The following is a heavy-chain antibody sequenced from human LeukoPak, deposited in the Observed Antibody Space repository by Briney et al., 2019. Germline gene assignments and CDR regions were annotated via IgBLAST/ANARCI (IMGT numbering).Heavy chain of an antibody. CDR3: ARDRNPQWLVGDDAFDI. V-gene: IGHV4-30-2*01. CDR2: IYHSGST. CDR1: GGSISSGGYY. Sequence: PSQTLSLTCTVSGGSISSGGYYWSWIRQPPGKGLEWIGYIYHSGSTYYNPSLKSRVTISVDRSKNQFSLKLSSVTAADTAVYYCARDRNPQWLVGDDAFDIWGQGTMVTVSS. J-gene: IGHJ3*02. D-gene: IGHD6-19*01.